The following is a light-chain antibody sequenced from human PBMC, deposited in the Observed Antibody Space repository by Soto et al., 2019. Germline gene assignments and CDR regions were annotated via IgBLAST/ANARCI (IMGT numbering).Light chain of an antibody. CDR1: DIGSKS. CDR3: QVWDRNNNHVV. Sequence: SYELTQPPSVSVAPGQTAIITCGGNDIGSKSVHWYQQRPGQAPVLVVYDDRYRPSGIPERFSGSNSGSTATLTISTVEAGDEADYFCQVWDRNNNHVVFGGGTQLTVL. V-gene: IGLV3-21*02. CDR2: DDR. J-gene: IGLJ7*01.